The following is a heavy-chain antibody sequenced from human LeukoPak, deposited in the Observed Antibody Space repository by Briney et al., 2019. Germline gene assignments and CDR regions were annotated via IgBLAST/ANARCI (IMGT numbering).Heavy chain of an antibody. V-gene: IGHV3-23*01. Sequence: GGSLRLSCAASGFTFSSYAMSWVRQAPGKGLEWVSIISGSGGSTSYADSVKGWFTISRDNSNNTLYLQMSSLRAEDTALYYCAKTVRTRWGFDYWGQGTLVTVSS. CDR2: ISGSGGST. J-gene: IGHJ4*02. CDR3: AKTVRTRWGFDY. CDR1: GFTFSSYA. D-gene: IGHD4-23*01.